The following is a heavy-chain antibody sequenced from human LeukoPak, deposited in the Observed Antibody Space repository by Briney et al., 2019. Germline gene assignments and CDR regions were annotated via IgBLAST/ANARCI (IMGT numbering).Heavy chain of an antibody. CDR2: ISYTGAKK. D-gene: IGHD3-10*02. V-gene: IGHV3-48*03. Sequence: GGSLRLSCEASGFSFSSYEMNWVRQAPGKGLEWLSYISYTGAKKYYADSVKGRFTTSKDNAKNELYLQMNSLRAEDTAVYFCARVFVGENFDYWGQGTLVTVSS. CDR1: GFSFSSYE. J-gene: IGHJ4*02. CDR3: ARVFVGENFDY.